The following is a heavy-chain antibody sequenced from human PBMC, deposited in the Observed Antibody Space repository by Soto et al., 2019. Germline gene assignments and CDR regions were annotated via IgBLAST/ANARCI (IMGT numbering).Heavy chain of an antibody. CDR3: ARHRGDDGYEDYYGMDV. J-gene: IGHJ6*02. V-gene: IGHV4-39*01. CDR2: IYYSGNK. D-gene: IGHD4-17*01. Sequence: QLQLQESGPGLVKPSETLSLTCTVAGGSISGSSYYWDWIRQSPGKGLEWIGSIYYSGNKYYSPSLKSLVTMSVDTSKNQFSLQLSSVTAADTAVYYCARHRGDDGYEDYYGMDVWGQGPTVTVSS. CDR1: GGSISGSSYY.